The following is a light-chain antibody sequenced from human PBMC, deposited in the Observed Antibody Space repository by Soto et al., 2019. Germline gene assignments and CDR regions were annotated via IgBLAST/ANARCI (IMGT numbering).Light chain of an antibody. CDR1: QSVSSSY. Sequence: EIVLTQSPGTLSLSPGERATLSCRASQSVSSSYLAWYQQKPGQAPRLLIYNASRRATGIPDRFTGSGSGTDFALTISRGEPQDIAVYFCQQYGSSPGTFGQGTKVDIK. V-gene: IGKV3-20*01. CDR2: NAS. CDR3: QQYGSSPGT. J-gene: IGKJ1*01.